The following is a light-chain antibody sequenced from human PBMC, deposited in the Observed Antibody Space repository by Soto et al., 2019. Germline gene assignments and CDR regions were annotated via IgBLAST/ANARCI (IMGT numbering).Light chain of an antibody. V-gene: IGKV1-39*01. CDR1: QNIYSY. CDR3: QQSYSTPPYT. J-gene: IGKJ2*01. CDR2: ASS. Sequence: DIQMTQSPSSLSASVGDRVTITCRTSQNIYSYLNWYQQEPGKAPKLLIYASSSLQSGVPSRFSGSGSGTDFTLTISSLQPEDFATYYCQQSYSTPPYTFGQGTTLDIK.